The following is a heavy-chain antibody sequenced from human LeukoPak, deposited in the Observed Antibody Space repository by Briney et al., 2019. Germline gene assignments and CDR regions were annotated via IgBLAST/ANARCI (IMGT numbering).Heavy chain of an antibody. Sequence: GASVKVSCKVSEYTLTELSMHWVRQAPGKGLEWMGGFDPEDGETIYAQKFQGRVTMTEDTSTDTAYMELSSLRSEDTAVYYCATRSLWFGESAVFDYWGQGTLVTVSS. V-gene: IGHV1-24*01. D-gene: IGHD3-10*01. CDR3: ATRSLWFGESAVFDY. J-gene: IGHJ4*02. CDR1: EYTLTELS. CDR2: FDPEDGET.